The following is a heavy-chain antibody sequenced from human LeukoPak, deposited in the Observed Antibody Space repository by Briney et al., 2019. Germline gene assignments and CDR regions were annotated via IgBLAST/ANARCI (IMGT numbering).Heavy chain of an antibody. D-gene: IGHD1-26*01. Sequence: ASVRVSCKASGYSVTRYGISWVRQAPGQGLEWMGWISGSNGNTKYAQKFQGRVTMTTDTSTGTAYMDLRNLRFDDTAVYFCARSGRGTYYYFDLWGQGTLVTVSS. V-gene: IGHV1-18*01. CDR1: GYSVTRYG. CDR2: ISGSNGNT. J-gene: IGHJ4*01. CDR3: ARSGRGTYYYFDL.